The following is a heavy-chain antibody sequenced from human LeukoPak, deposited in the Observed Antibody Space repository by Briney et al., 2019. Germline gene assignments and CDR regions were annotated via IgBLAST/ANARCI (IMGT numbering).Heavy chain of an antibody. CDR2: IYNSGST. Sequence: SETLSLTCTVSGDSISSSSYYWGWIRQPPGKGLEWIGSIYNSGSTYYNPSLKSRVTLSVDTSKNQFSLKVRSVTAADTAMYYCARIRGEWLYYYYMDVWGKGTTVTVAS. V-gene: IGHV4-39*01. D-gene: IGHD3-3*01. CDR3: ARIRGEWLYYYYMDV. CDR1: GDSISSSSYY. J-gene: IGHJ6*03.